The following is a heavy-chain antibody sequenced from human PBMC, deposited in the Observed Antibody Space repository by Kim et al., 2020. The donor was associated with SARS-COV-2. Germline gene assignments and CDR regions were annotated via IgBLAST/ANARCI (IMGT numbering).Heavy chain of an antibody. D-gene: IGHD5-18*01. Sequence: GGSLRLSCAASGFTFSSYAMHWVRQAPGKGLEWVAVISYDGSNKYYADSVKGRFTISRDNSKNTLYLQMNSLRAEDTAVYYCARDGLGTWIQLWLTPYYFDYWGQGTLVTVSS. CDR2: ISYDGSNK. CDR1: GFTFSSYA. V-gene: IGHV3-30*04. J-gene: IGHJ4*02. CDR3: ARDGLGTWIQLWLTPYYFDY.